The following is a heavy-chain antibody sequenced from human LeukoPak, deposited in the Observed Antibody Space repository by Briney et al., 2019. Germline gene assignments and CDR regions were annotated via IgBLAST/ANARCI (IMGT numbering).Heavy chain of an antibody. D-gene: IGHD6-19*01. J-gene: IGHJ4*02. CDR2: INHSGST. Sequence: PSETLSLTCAVYGGSFSGYYWSWIRQPPGKGLEWIGEINHSGSTNYNPSLKSRVTISVDTSKNQFSLKLSSVTAADTAVYYCAREPAVAGPRGGHPFDYWGQGTLVTVSS. V-gene: IGHV4-34*01. CDR3: AREPAVAGPRGGHPFDY. CDR1: GGSFSGYY.